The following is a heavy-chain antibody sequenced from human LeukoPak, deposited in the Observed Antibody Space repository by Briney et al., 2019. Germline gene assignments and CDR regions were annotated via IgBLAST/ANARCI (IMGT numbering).Heavy chain of an antibody. V-gene: IGHV5-51*01. J-gene: IGHJ6*04. CDR3: ARRERKQGTYYYYYGMDV. CDR1: GYIFTTLC. CDR2: IYPGDSDT. Sequence: GGSLKISCQGFGYIFTTLCIGGVRHMPGEGLEWMGLIYPGDSDTRYSPSFQGQVTISADKSISTAYLQWSSLKTADTAIYYCARRERKQGTYYYYYGMDVWGEGTTVTVSP.